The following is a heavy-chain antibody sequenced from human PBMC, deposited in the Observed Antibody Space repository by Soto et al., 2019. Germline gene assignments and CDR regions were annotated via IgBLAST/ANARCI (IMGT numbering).Heavy chain of an antibody. CDR2: IYYTGST. CDR3: ARASLGYCSSTSCRSNWFDP. Sequence: TLPLTCTISGNSITSRGYYWTWISQHRWKDIEWIGYIYYTGSTYYNPSLKSRVTISVDTSKNQFSLKLSSVTAADTAVYYCARASLGYCSSTSCRSNWFDPWGQGTLVTVS. V-gene: IGHV4-31*03. CDR1: GNSITSRGYY. J-gene: IGHJ5*02. D-gene: IGHD2-2*01.